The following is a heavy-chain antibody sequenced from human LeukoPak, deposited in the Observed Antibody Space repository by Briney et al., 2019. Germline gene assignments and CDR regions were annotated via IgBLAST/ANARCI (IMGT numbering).Heavy chain of an antibody. CDR3: TTGRAVRGVMAFDY. V-gene: IGHV3-15*01. J-gene: IGHJ4*02. D-gene: IGHD3-10*01. CDR1: GFTFSNAW. CDR2: IKSKTDGGTT. Sequence: GGSLRLSCAASGFTFSNAWMSWVRQAPGKGLEWVGRIKSKTDGGTTDYAAPVKGRFTISRDDSKNTLYLQMNSLKTEDTAVYYCTTGRAVRGVMAFDYWGQGTLVTVSS.